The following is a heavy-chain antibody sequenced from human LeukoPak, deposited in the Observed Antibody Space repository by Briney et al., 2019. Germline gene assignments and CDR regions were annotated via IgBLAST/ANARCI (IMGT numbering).Heavy chain of an antibody. J-gene: IGHJ4*02. V-gene: IGHV4-59*01. D-gene: IGHD5-18*01. Sequence: SETLSLTCTVSGGPISSYYWSWIRQPPGEGLEWIGYIYYSGSTNYNPSLKSRVTISVDTSKNQFSLKLSSVTAADTAVYYCARGAMAPYYFDYWGQGTLVTVSS. CDR2: IYYSGST. CDR3: ARGAMAPYYFDY. CDR1: GGPISSYY.